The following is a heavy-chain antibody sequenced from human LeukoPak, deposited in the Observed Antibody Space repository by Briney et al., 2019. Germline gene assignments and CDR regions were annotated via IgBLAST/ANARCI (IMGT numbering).Heavy chain of an antibody. J-gene: IGHJ4*02. D-gene: IGHD2-15*01. CDR3: ASIVVVIGTRSFDY. CDR1: GFTFSSYW. CDR2: INQDGGEK. V-gene: IGHV3-7*01. Sequence: GGSLRLSCAASGFTFSSYWMSWVRQAPGKGLEWVANINQDGGEKYYVDSVKGRFTISRDNAKNSLYLQMNSLRAEDTAVYYCASIVVVIGTRSFDYWGQGSLVSVSS.